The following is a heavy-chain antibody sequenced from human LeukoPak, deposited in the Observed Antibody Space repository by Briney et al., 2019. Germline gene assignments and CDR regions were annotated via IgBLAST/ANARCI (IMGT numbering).Heavy chain of an antibody. J-gene: IGHJ4*02. CDR3: ARHAGYSSSPFNG. V-gene: IGHV4-39*01. CDR2: IYYSGST. Sequence: SETLSLTCSVSGGSISSYYWGWIRQPPGKGLEWIGSIYYSGSTYYNPSLKSRVTISVDTSKNQFSLKLSSVTAADTAVYYCARHAGYSSSPFNGWGQGTLVTVSS. D-gene: IGHD6-13*01. CDR1: GGSISSYY.